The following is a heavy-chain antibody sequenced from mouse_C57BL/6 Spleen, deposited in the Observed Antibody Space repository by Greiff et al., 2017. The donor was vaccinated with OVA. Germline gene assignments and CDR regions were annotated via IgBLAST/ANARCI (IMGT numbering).Heavy chain of an antibody. CDR1: GYTFTSYW. CDR2: LDPSDSYT. J-gene: IGHJ2*01. D-gene: IGHD2-1*01. V-gene: IGHV1-69*01. CDR3: ARRYYGNYVDY. Sequence: QVQLQQPGAELVMPGASVKLSCKASGYTFTSYWMHWVKQRPGQGLEWIGELDPSDSYTNYNQKFKGKSTLTVDKSSSTAYMQLSSLTSEDSAVYYCARRYYGNYVDYWGQGTTLTVSS.